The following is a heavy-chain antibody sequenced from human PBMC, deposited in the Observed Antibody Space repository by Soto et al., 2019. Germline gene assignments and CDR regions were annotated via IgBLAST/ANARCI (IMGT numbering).Heavy chain of an antibody. CDR3: AKDRGSSPYYYYYGMDV. CDR1: GFTFSSYG. J-gene: IGHJ6*02. D-gene: IGHD6-6*01. Sequence: LKISCAASGFTFSSYGMHWARQAPGKGLEWVAVISYDGSNKYYADSAKGRFTISRDNSKNTLYLQMNSLRAEDTAVYYCAKDRGSSPYYYYYGMDVWGQGTRVTVSS. V-gene: IGHV3-30*18. CDR2: ISYDGSNK.